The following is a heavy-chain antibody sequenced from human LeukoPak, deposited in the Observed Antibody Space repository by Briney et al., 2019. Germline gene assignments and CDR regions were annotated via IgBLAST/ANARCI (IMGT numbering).Heavy chain of an antibody. D-gene: IGHD6-13*01. CDR1: GGSISSYY. Sequence: SETLSLTCTVSGGSISSYYWSWIRQPPGKGLEWIGYIDYSGSTNYNPSLKSRVTISVDTSKNQFSLKLSSVTAADTAVYYCARLLHPGIAAAGNGGRFDYWGQGTLVTVSS. V-gene: IGHV4-59*01. CDR2: IDYSGST. CDR3: ARLLHPGIAAAGNGGRFDY. J-gene: IGHJ4*02.